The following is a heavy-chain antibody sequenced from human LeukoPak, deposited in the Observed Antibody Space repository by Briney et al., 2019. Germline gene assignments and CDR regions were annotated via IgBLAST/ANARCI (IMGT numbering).Heavy chain of an antibody. Sequence: AGGSLRLSCAASGFTFDDYAMHWVRQAPGKGLEWVSGISWNSGSIGYADSVKGRFTISRDNAKNSLYLQMNSLRAEDTALYYCAKDAATKLGVDAFGIWGQGTMVTVSS. CDR1: GFTFDDYA. CDR2: ISWNSGSI. D-gene: IGHD4-23*01. J-gene: IGHJ3*02. V-gene: IGHV3-9*01. CDR3: AKDAATKLGVDAFGI.